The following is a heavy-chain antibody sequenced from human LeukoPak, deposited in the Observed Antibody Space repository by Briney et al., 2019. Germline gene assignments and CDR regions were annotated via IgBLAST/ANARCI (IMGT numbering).Heavy chain of an antibody. Sequence: GGSLRLSCAASGFTFSSYAMHWVRQAPGKGLEWVGRIKSKTDGGTTDYAAPVKGRFTISRDDSKNTLYLQMNSLKTEDTAVYYCTTADSSSWYYFDYWGQGTLVTVSS. CDR1: GFTFSSYA. J-gene: IGHJ4*02. D-gene: IGHD6-13*01. V-gene: IGHV3-15*01. CDR3: TTADSSSWYYFDY. CDR2: IKSKTDGGTT.